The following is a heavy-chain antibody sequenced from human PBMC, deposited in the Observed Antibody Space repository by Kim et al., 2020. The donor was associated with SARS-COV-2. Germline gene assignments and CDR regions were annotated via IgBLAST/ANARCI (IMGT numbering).Heavy chain of an antibody. J-gene: IGHJ4*02. CDR2: T. V-gene: IGHV1-46*01. D-gene: IGHD5-12*01. Sequence: TSYEQKFQGRVTMTRDTSTSTVYMGLSSLRSEDTAVYYCARDGGGYDDYWGQGTLVTVSS. CDR3: ARDGGGYDDY.